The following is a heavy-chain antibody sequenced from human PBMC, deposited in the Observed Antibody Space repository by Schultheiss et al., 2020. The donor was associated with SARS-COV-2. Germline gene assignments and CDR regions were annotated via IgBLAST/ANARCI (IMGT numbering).Heavy chain of an antibody. CDR3: VRDRVQCLAGGIMDV. V-gene: IGHV3-23*01. CDR1: GFTFSSYA. Sequence: GESLKISCAASGFTFSSYAMNWVRQAPGKGLEWVSAISGSGGSTYYADSVKGRFTISRDNAKNSLYLQMNSLRAEDAAVYYCVRDRVQCLAGGIMDVWGQGTTVTVSS. D-gene: IGHD6-19*01. CDR2: ISGSGGST. J-gene: IGHJ6*02.